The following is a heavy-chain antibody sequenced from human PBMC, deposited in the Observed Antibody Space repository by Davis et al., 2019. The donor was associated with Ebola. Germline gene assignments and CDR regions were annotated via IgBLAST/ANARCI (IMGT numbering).Heavy chain of an antibody. CDR2: IWYDGSNK. D-gene: IGHD6-19*01. CDR3: ATGRFYSGIAVAETWFDY. J-gene: IGHJ4*02. V-gene: IGHV3-30*02. Sequence: GESLKISCAASGFTFSSYGMHWVRQAPGKGLEWVAVIWYDGSNKYYADSVKGRFTISRDNSANTVYLQMHSLRSEDTAVYYCATGRFYSGIAVAETWFDYWGQGTLVTVSS. CDR1: GFTFSSYG.